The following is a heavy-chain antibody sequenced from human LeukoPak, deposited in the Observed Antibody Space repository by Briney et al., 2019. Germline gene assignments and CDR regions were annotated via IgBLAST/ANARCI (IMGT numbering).Heavy chain of an antibody. D-gene: IGHD2-2*01. J-gene: IGHJ4*02. CDR3: ARASDVVVVPAAVMFDY. V-gene: IGHV4-30-2*01. Sequence: SETLSLTCTVSGGSISSGGYYWSWIRQPPGKGLEWIGYIYHSGSTYYNPSLKSRVTISVDRSKNQFSLKLSSVTAADTAVYYCARASDVVVVPAAVMFDYWGQGTLVTVSS. CDR1: GGSISSGGYY. CDR2: IYHSGST.